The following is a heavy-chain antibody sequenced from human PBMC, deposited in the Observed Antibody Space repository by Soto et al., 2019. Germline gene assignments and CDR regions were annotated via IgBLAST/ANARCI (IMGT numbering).Heavy chain of an antibody. D-gene: IGHD2-15*01. V-gene: IGHV3-30-3*01. CDR2: ISYDGSNQ. CDR1: GFTFNTYA. Sequence: QVQLVESGGGVVQPGRSLRLSCAASGFTFNTYAMHWVRQAPGKGLEWVAVISYDGSNQYYTDSVKGRFTISRDNSKNTLYLQMNSLRTEDTAVYYCARDRDCSGGSCPSLIVDYWGQGTLVAVSS. CDR3: ARDRDCSGGSCPSLIVDY. J-gene: IGHJ4*02.